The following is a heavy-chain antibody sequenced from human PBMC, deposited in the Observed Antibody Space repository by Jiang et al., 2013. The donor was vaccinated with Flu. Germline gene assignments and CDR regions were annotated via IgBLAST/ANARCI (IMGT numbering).Heavy chain of an antibody. J-gene: IGHJ4*02. CDR3: ARGNTLGYCSSSRCYEVSYFDY. CDR1: GFTFSNYA. D-gene: IGHD2-2*01. CDR2: ISYDGSNK. V-gene: IGHV3-30*04. Sequence: SGGGVVQPGRSLRLSCAASGFTFSNYAMYWVRQAPGKGLEWVAVISYDGSNKYYADSVKGRFTISRDNSKNTLYLQMNSLRAEDTAVCYCARGNTLGYCSSSRCYEVSYFDYWGQGTLVTVSS.